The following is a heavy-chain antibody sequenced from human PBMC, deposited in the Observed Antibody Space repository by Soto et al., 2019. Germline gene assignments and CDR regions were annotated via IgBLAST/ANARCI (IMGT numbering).Heavy chain of an antibody. CDR3: ARGQGYCISTSCYFDC. CDR1: GYTFTSYD. D-gene: IGHD2-2*01. V-gene: IGHV1-8*01. CDR2: MNPNSGNT. J-gene: IGHJ4*02. Sequence: GASVKVSCKASGYTFTSYDINWVRQATGQGLEWMGWMNPNSGNTGYAQKFQGRVTMTRNTSISTAYMELSSLRSEDTAVYYCARGQGYCISTSCYFDCWGQGTLVTVSS.